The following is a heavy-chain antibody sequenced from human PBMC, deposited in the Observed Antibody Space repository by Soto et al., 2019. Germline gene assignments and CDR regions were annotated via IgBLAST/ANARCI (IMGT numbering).Heavy chain of an antibody. CDR2: INSDGSIT. CDR1: GFTFSTYW. Sequence: EVQLEESGGDLVQPGGSLRLSCAASGFTFSTYWMHWVRQAPGKGLVWVSRINSDGSITTYADSVKGRFTISRDNSKNTLYLQMNSLRAEDTAAYYCARVATGSYSWRESWGQGTLVTVSS. J-gene: IGHJ5*02. V-gene: IGHV3-74*03. CDR3: ARVATGSYSWRES. D-gene: IGHD1-26*01.